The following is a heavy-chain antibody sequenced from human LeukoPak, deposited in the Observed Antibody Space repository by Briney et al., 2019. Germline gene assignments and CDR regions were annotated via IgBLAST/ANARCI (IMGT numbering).Heavy chain of an antibody. CDR2: ILNDGNKI. V-gene: IGHV3-30*18. CDR3: AQDRGGQQQLIQGFAY. Sequence: GGSLRLSCAASGFIFTSYGLAWIRQAPGKGLEWVAVILNDGNKIYYTASVKGRFTISRDNPKNTLYLQMNSLRTEDTAVYYCAQDRGGQQQLIQGFAYWGQGTPVTVSS. D-gene: IGHD6-13*01. CDR1: GFIFTSYG. J-gene: IGHJ4*02.